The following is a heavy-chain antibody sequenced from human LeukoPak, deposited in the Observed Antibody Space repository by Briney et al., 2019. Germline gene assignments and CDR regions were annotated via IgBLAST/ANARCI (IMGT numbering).Heavy chain of an antibody. J-gene: IGHJ6*04. Sequence: SETLSLTCTVSGGSVSSGSYYWSWIRQPPGKGLEWIGYIYYSGSTNYNPSLKSRVTISVDTSKNQFSLQLSSVTAADTAVYYCARDSYGSGSYPNPNSGMDVWGKGTTVTVSS. D-gene: IGHD3-10*01. V-gene: IGHV4-61*01. CDR1: GGSVSSGSYY. CDR3: ARDSYGSGSYPNPNSGMDV. CDR2: IYYSGST.